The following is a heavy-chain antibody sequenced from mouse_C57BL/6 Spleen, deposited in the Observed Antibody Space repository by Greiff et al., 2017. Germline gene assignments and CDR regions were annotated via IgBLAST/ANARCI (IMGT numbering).Heavy chain of an antibody. D-gene: IGHD1-1*01. CDR2: SRNKANDYTT. V-gene: IGHV7-1*01. Sequence: DVKLVESGGGLVQSGRSLRLSCATSGFTFSDFYMEWVRQAPGKGLEWIAASRNKANDYTTEYSASVKGRFIVSRDTSQSILYLQMNALRAEDTAIYYCARDHGSHAMDYWGQGTSVTVSS. CDR3: ARDHGSHAMDY. CDR1: GFTFSDFY. J-gene: IGHJ4*01.